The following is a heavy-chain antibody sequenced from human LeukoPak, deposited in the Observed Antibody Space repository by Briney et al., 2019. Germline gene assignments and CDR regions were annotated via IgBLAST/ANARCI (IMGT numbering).Heavy chain of an antibody. D-gene: IGHD3-22*01. CDR2: MNPNSGNT. V-gene: IGHV1-8*01. J-gene: IGHJ4*02. Sequence: ASVKVSCKASGYTFTSYDINWVRQATGQGLEWMGWMNPNSGNTGYAQKFQGRVTMTRNTSISTAYMELSSLRSDDTAVYYCARTYDSSGQYDYWGQGTLVTVSS. CDR3: ARTYDSSGQYDY. CDR1: GYTFTSYD.